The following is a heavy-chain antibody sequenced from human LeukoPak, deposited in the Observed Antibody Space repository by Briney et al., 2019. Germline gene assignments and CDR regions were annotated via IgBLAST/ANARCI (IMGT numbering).Heavy chain of an antibody. D-gene: IGHD6-19*01. V-gene: IGHV3-30*03. CDR2: ILYDGSNK. CDR1: GFTSNRDC. CDR3: ARDPYSSGWYDAFDI. J-gene: IGHJ3*02. Sequence: GGSLTLSCAASGFTSNRDCIHWDRQAPGKGLEWVAVILYDGSNKYYADYVMGRFTISRDNSKITLYLQMISLRAEDTAVYYCARDPYSSGWYDAFDIWGQGTMVTVSS.